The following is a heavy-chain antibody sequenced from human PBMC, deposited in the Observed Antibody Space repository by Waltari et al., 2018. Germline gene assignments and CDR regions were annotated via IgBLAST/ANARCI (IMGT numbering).Heavy chain of an antibody. CDR1: GGTVSSYA. V-gene: IGHV1-69*05. CDR3: ARGGPIFGVAYFDY. CDR2: SIPIFGTA. Sequence: QVQMVQSGAEVKKPGSSVKVSCKASGGTVSSYASSWVRQAHGTGLEWMGGSIPIFGTANYAQKFQGRVTITTDESTSTAYMELSSLRSEDTAVDYCARGGPIFGVAYFDYWGQGTLVTVSS. D-gene: IGHD3-3*01. J-gene: IGHJ4*02.